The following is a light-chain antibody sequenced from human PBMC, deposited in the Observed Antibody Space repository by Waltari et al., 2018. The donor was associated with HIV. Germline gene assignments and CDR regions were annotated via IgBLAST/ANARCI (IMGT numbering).Light chain of an antibody. V-gene: IGLV1-51*02. CDR2: ENN. CDR1: STNIGKNY. Sequence: SVLTQPPSVSATPRQKVTLSCSGTSTNIGKNYVSLFQQLPGTAPKLLIYENNKRPSGIPDRFSGSKSGTSATLGITGLQTGDEADYYCGTWDTSLSAVVFGGGTKLAVL. CDR3: GTWDTSLSAVV. J-gene: IGLJ2*01.